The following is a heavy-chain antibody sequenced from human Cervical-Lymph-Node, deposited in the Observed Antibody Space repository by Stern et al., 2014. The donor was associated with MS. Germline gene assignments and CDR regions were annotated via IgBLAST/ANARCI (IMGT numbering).Heavy chain of an antibody. D-gene: IGHD6-19*01. CDR2: INPSGGST. Sequence: VQLVESGAEVKKPGASVKVSCTASGYTFISYYMHWVRQAPGHGLEWMGIINPSGGSTSYAQKFQGRVTMTRDTSTSTVYMELRSLRSDDTAVYYCAREVAGHRLGMMDVWGQGTTVTVSS. V-gene: IGHV1-46*01. CDR3: AREVAGHRLGMMDV. J-gene: IGHJ6*02. CDR1: GYTFISYY.